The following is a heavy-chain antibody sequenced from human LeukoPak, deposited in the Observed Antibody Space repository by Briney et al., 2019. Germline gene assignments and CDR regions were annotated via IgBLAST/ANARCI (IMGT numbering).Heavy chain of an antibody. CDR2: ISGSGGST. Sequence: PGGSLRLSCAASGFTFSSYSMSWVRQAPGKGLEWVSAISGSGGSTYYADSVKGRFTISRDNSKNTLYLQMNSLRAEDTAVYYCAKGVGYYGSGSYSIPYYFDYWGQGTLVTVSS. V-gene: IGHV3-23*01. CDR1: GFTFSSYS. CDR3: AKGVGYYGSGSYSIPYYFDY. D-gene: IGHD3-10*01. J-gene: IGHJ4*02.